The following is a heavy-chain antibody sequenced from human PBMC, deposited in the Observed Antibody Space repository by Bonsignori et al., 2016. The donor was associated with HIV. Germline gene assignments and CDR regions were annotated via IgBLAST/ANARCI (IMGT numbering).Heavy chain of an antibody. D-gene: IGHD3-16*01. V-gene: IGHV3-30-3*01. CDR2: ISYDGSNK. CDR1: GFTFSSYA. J-gene: IGHJ5*02. CDR3: ARDYRTITFGGVIGP. Sequence: GESLKISCAASGFTFSSYAMHWVRQAPGKGLEWVAVISYDGSNKYYADSVKGRFTISRDNSKNTLYLQMNSLRAEDTAVYYCARDYRTITFGGVIGPWGQGTLVTVSS.